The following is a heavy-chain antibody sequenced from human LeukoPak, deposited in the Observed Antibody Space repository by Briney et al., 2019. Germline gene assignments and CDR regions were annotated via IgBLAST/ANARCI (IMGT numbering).Heavy chain of an antibody. CDR3: ARAYYYDSSGYAEYFQH. Sequence: ASVKVCCKASGYTFTGYYMHWVRQAPGQGLEWMGWINPNSGGTNYAQKFQGRVTMTRDTSISTAYMELSRLRSDDTAVYYCARAYYYDSSGYAEYFQHWGQGTLVTVSS. J-gene: IGHJ1*01. V-gene: IGHV1-2*02. D-gene: IGHD3-22*01. CDR1: GYTFTGYY. CDR2: INPNSGGT.